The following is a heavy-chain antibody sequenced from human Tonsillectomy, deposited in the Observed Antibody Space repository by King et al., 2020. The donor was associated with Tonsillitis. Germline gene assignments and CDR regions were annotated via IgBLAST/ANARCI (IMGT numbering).Heavy chain of an antibody. CDR1: GFTFSSYA. J-gene: IGHJ6*02. Sequence: VQLVESGGGLVQPGGSLRLSCAASGFTFSSYAMSWVRQAPGKGLEWVAVISGSGGSKYYADSVKGRFTISRDNAKNTLYLQMNSLRAEDTAVYYCAKASAGYGSGNYYSYYHYGMDVWGQGTTVTVSS. V-gene: IGHV3-23*04. D-gene: IGHD3-10*01. CDR3: AKASAGYGSGNYYSYYHYGMDV. CDR2: ISGSGGSK.